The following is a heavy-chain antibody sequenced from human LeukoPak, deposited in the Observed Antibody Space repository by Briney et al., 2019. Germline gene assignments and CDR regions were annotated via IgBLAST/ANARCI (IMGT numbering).Heavy chain of an antibody. J-gene: IGHJ3*02. CDR1: GFTFSNAW. V-gene: IGHV3-15*01. CDR2: IKSKTDGGTT. Sequence: GGSLRLSCAASGFTFSNAWMSWVRQAPGKGLEWVGRIKSKTDGGTTDYAAPVKGRFTISRDDSKNTLYLQMNSLRAEDTAVYYCARESWSSRPGGAFDIWGQGTMVTVSS. CDR3: ARESWSSRPGGAFDI. D-gene: IGHD3-16*01.